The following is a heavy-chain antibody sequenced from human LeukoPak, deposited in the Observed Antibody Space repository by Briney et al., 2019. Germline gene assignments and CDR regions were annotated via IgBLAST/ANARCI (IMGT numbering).Heavy chain of an antibody. D-gene: IGHD3-10*01. V-gene: IGHV4-30-2*01. Sequence: SETLSLTCAVSGGSISSGGYSWSWIRQPPGTGLEWIGYIYHSGSTYYNPSLKSRVTISVDRSKNQISLKLSSVTAADTAVYYCARASGSYGSGSYYYYGMDVWGKGTTVTVSS. CDR2: IYHSGST. CDR3: ARASGSYGSGSYYYYGMDV. J-gene: IGHJ6*04. CDR1: GGSISSGGYS.